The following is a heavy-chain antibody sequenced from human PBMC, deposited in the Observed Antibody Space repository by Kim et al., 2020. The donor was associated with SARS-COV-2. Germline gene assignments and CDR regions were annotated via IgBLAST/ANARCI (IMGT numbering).Heavy chain of an antibody. CDR3: ARVAWGARYCSGGSCYSVDDY. V-gene: IGHV1-2*02. Sequence: ASVKVSCKASGYTFTGYYMHWVRQAPGQGLEWMGWINPNSGGTNYAQKFQGRVTMTRDTSISTAYMELSRLRSDDTAVYYCARVAWGARYCSGGSCYSVDDYWGQGTLVTVSS. J-gene: IGHJ4*02. CDR2: INPNSGGT. CDR1: GYTFTGYY. D-gene: IGHD2-15*01.